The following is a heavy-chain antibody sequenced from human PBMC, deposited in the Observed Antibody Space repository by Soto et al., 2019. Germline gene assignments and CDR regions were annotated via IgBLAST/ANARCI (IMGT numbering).Heavy chain of an antibody. Sequence: EVQLGESGGGLVKPGGSLRLSCAASGFTFSSYSMNWVRQAPGKGLEWVSSISSSSSYIYYADSVKGRFTISRDNAKNSLYLQMNSLRAEDTAVYYCAREGAGVFGVVNTYYYYYMDVWGKGTTVTVSS. CDR1: GFTFSSYS. D-gene: IGHD3-3*01. J-gene: IGHJ6*03. CDR3: AREGAGVFGVVNTYYYYYMDV. CDR2: ISSSSSYI. V-gene: IGHV3-21*01.